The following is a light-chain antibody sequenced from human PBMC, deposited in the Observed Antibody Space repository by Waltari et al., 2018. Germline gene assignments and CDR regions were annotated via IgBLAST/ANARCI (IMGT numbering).Light chain of an antibody. J-gene: IGKJ1*01. CDR1: QSVSSN. Sequence: EIVMTQSPATLSVSPGERATLSCRASQSVSSNLAWYQQKPGQAPRPLIYGASTRAPGIPARFSGSGSGTEFTLTISSLQSEDFAVYYCQQYNNWPRTFGQGTKVEIK. CDR2: GAS. V-gene: IGKV3-15*01. CDR3: QQYNNWPRT.